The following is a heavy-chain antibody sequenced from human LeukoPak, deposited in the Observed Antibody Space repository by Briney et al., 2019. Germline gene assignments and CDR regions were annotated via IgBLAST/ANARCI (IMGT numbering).Heavy chain of an antibody. CDR2: INHSGST. V-gene: IGHV4-34*01. D-gene: IGHD2-2*01. CDR1: GGSFSGYY. CDR3: ARVSVVPAAFDY. J-gene: IGHJ4*02. Sequence: NPSETLSLTCAVYGGSFSGYYWSWIRQPPGKGLEWIGEINHSGSTNYNPSLKSRVTISVDTSKNQFSLKLSSVTAADTAVYYCARVSVVPAAFDYWGQGTLVTVCS.